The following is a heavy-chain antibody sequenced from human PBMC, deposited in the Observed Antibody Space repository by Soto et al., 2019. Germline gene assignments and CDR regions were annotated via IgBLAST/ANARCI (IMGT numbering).Heavy chain of an antibody. CDR3: AKAKARIAARPLFDY. J-gene: IGHJ4*02. CDR2: ISYDGSNK. V-gene: IGHV3-30*18. CDR1: GFTFSSYG. Sequence: GGSLRLSCAASGFTFSSYGMHWVRQAPGKGLEWVAVISYDGSNKYYADSVKGRFTISRDNSKNTLYLQMNSLRAEDTAVYYCAKAKARIAARPLFDYWGQGTLVTVSS. D-gene: IGHD6-13*01.